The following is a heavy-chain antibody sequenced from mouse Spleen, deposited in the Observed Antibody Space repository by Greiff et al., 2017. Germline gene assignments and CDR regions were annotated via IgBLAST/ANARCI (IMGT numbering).Heavy chain of an antibody. Sequence: QVQLQQSGAELVMPGASVKLSCKASGYTFTGYWMHWVKQRPGQGLEWIGEIDPSDSYTNYNQKFKGKATLTVDKSSSTAYMQLSSLTSEDSAVYYCARSSRARRAMDYWGQGTSVTVSS. CDR2: IDPSDSYT. CDR1: GYTFTGYW. D-gene: IGHD3-1*01. V-gene: IGHV1-69*01. J-gene: IGHJ4*01. CDR3: ARSSRARRAMDY.